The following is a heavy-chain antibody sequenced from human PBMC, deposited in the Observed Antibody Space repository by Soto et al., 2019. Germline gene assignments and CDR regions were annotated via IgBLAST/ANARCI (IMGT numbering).Heavy chain of an antibody. CDR1: GGTFSRYA. Sequence: QVQLVQSGAEVKKPGSSVKVSCKASGGTFSRYAISWVRQAPGQGLEWMGGIIPIFGTANYAQKFQGRVTITADESTSTAYMELSSLRIEDTAVYYCARAIVGTTTTGWLDPWGQGTLVTVSS. CDR3: ARAIVGTTTTGWLDP. D-gene: IGHD1-26*01. V-gene: IGHV1-69*01. CDR2: IIPIFGTA. J-gene: IGHJ5*02.